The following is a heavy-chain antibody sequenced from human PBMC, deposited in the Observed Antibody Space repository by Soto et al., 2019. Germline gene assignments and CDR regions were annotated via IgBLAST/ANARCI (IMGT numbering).Heavy chain of an antibody. CDR2: ISYDGSNK. Sequence: GGSLRLSCAASGFTFSSYGMHWVRQAPGKGLEWVAVISYDGSNKYYADSVKGRFTISRDNSKNTLYLQMNSLRAEDTAVYYCAKDLPGPPSMIVVVTGFDYWGQGTLVTVSS. V-gene: IGHV3-30*18. CDR1: GFTFSSYG. D-gene: IGHD3-22*01. J-gene: IGHJ4*02. CDR3: AKDLPGPPSMIVVVTGFDY.